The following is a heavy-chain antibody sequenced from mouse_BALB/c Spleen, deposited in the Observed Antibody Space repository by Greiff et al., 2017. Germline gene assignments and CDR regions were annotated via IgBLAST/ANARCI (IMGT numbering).Heavy chain of an antibody. CDR1: GFSLTSYG. Sequence: VQLQQSGPGLVAPSQSLSITCTVSGFSLTSYGVHWVRQPPGKGLEWLGVIWAGGSTNYNSALMSRLSISKDNSKSQVFLKMNSLQTDDTAIYYCARSYGQGSYFDYWGQGTTLTVSS. V-gene: IGHV2-9*02. D-gene: IGHD1-1*02. CDR3: ARSYGQGSYFDY. CDR2: IWAGGST. J-gene: IGHJ2*01.